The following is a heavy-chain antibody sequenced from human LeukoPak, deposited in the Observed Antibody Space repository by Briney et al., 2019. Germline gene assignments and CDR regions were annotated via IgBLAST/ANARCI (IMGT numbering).Heavy chain of an antibody. D-gene: IGHD2-8*01. CDR2: ISSSSSYI. J-gene: IGHJ6*02. Sequence: GGSLRLSCAASGFTFSSYAMSWVRQAPGKGLEWVSSISSSSSYIYYADSVKGRFTISRDNAKNSLYLQMNSLRAEDTAVYYCARDSKWMLDYYYYGMDVWGQGTTVTVSS. CDR1: GFTFSSYA. CDR3: ARDSKWMLDYYYYGMDV. V-gene: IGHV3-21*01.